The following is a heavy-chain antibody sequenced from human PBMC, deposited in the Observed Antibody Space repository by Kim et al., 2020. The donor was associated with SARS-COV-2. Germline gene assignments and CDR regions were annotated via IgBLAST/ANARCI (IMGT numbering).Heavy chain of an antibody. J-gene: IGHJ3*02. CDR1: GFTFSSHE. CDR2: ISSSGTTI. V-gene: IGHV3-48*03. Sequence: GGSLRLSCAASGFTFSSHEMNWVRQAPGKGLEWISYISSSGTTIYHADSVKGRFTISRDNAKNPLYLQMNSLSAEDTAVYYCARDLVLVTGARVDAFDIWGQGTMVTVSS. CDR3: ARDLVLVTGARVDAFDI. D-gene: IGHD3-9*01.